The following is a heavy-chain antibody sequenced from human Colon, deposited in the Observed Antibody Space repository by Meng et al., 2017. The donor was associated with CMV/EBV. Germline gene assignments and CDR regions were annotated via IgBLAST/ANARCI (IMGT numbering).Heavy chain of an antibody. D-gene: IGHD1-26*01. Sequence: GESLKISCAATGFTFSNAWMSWVRQAPGKGLEWVSTIYSGDSSTYYADSVKGRFTISRDDSKNTLYLQMNSLRAEDTAIYYCAKDRRGLSGTFPTYYAMDVWGQGTTVTVSS. J-gene: IGHJ6*02. V-gene: IGHV3-23*03. CDR1: GFTFSNAW. CDR2: IYSGDSST. CDR3: AKDRRGLSGTFPTYYAMDV.